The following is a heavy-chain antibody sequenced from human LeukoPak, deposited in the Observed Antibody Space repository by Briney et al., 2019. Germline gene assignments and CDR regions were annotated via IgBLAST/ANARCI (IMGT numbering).Heavy chain of an antibody. CDR3: AKVAEVGATGYYYYMDV. Sequence: GGSLRLSCAASGFTVSSNYMNWVRQAPGKGLEWVSVIYSGGSTYYADSVKGRFTISRDNSKNTLYLQMNSLRAEDTAVYYCAKVAEVGATGYYYYMDVWGKGTTVTIPS. CDR2: IYSGGST. D-gene: IGHD1-26*01. J-gene: IGHJ6*03. V-gene: IGHV3-66*01. CDR1: GFTVSSNY.